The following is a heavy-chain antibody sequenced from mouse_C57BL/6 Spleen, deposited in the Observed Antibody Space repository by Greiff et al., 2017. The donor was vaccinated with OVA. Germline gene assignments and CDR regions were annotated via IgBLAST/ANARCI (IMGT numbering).Heavy chain of an antibody. CDR3: ARLGQGPWFAY. J-gene: IGHJ3*01. Sequence: QVQLQQPGAELVMPGASVKLSCKASGYTFTSYWMPWVKQRPGQGLEWIGEIDPSDSYTNYNQKFKGKSTLTVDKSSSTAYMQLSSLTSEDSAVYYCARLGQGPWFAYWGQGTLVTVSA. CDR2: IDPSDSYT. CDR1: GYTFTSYW. V-gene: IGHV1-69*01. D-gene: IGHD3-3*01.